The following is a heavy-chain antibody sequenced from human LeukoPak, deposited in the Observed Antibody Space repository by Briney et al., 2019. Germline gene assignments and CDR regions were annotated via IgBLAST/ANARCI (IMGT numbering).Heavy chain of an antibody. J-gene: IGHJ4*02. CDR2: ISGSGGST. CDR3: AKASVVLWFGELLPDQYYFDY. CDR1: GFTFSSYA. Sequence: GESLKISCAASGFTFSSYAMSWVRQAPGKGLEWVSAISGSGGSTYYADSVKGRFTISRDNSKNTLYLQMNSLRAEDTAVYYCAKASVVLWFGELLPDQYYFDYWGQGTLVTVSS. V-gene: IGHV3-23*01. D-gene: IGHD3-10*01.